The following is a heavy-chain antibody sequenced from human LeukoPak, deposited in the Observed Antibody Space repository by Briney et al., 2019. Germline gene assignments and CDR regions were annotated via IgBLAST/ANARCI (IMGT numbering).Heavy chain of an antibody. CDR3: ARETPRSCAIDY. V-gene: IGHV3-48*03. D-gene: IGHD1-26*01. CDR1: GFTFSSYE. Sequence: GGSLRLSCAASGFTFSSYEMNSVRQAPGKGLEWVSYISSSGSTIYYADSVKGRFTISRDNAKNSLYLQMNSLRAEDTAVYYCARETPRSCAIDYWGQGTLVTVSS. CDR2: ISSSGSTI. J-gene: IGHJ4*02.